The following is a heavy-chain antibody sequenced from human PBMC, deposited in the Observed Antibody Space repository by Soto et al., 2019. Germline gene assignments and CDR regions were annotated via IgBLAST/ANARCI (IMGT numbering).Heavy chain of an antibody. V-gene: IGHV4-31*03. CDR3: ARHRPGIVATILAFAI. Sequence: SETLSLTCTVSGGSISSGGYYWSWIRQHPGKGLEWIGYIYYSGSTYYNPSLKSRVTISVDTSKNQFSLKLSSVTAADTAVYYCARHRPGIVATILAFAIWAQGTMVTV. CDR1: GGSISSGGYY. CDR2: IYYSGST. D-gene: IGHD5-12*01. J-gene: IGHJ3*02.